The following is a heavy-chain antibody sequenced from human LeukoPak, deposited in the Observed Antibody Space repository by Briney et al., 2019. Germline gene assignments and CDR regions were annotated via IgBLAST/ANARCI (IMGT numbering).Heavy chain of an antibody. CDR1: GFTFSSYD. J-gene: IGHJ4*02. D-gene: IGHD6-13*01. V-gene: IGHV3-21*04. CDR2: ISRSSTYI. CDR3: VKDYSTIPAAANPLFDY. Sequence: PGGSLRLSCAASGFTFSSYDMNWVRQAPGKGLEWVSSISRSSTYIFYADSVKGRFTISRDNSKNTLYLQMHSLRAEDTAVYYCVKDYSTIPAAANPLFDYWGQGALVTVSS.